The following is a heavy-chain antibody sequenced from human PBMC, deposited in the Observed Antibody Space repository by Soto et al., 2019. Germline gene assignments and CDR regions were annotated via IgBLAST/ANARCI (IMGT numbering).Heavy chain of an antibody. Sequence: PGGSLRLSCAASGFTFSSYGMHWVRQAPGKGLEWVAVISYDGSNKYYADSVKGRFTISRDNSKNTLYLQMNSLRAEDTAAYYCAKDNRAFNYDFWSGYPTLLFDYWGQGTLVTVSS. D-gene: IGHD3-3*01. CDR3: AKDNRAFNYDFWSGYPTLLFDY. V-gene: IGHV3-30*18. CDR2: ISYDGSNK. CDR1: GFTFSSYG. J-gene: IGHJ4*02.